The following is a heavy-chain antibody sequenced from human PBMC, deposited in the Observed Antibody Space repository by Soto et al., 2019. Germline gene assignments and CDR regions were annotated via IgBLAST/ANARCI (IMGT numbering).Heavy chain of an antibody. CDR3: ARSYCTNGVCSPGNWFDP. V-gene: IGHV4-59*01. D-gene: IGHD2-8*01. J-gene: IGHJ5*02. Sequence: SETLSLTCTVSGGSISSFYWSWIRQPPGKGLEWIGYIYYSGSTNYNPSLKSRVTISVDTSKNQFSLKLSSATAADTAVYYCARSYCTNGVCSPGNWFDPWGQGTLVTVSS. CDR2: IYYSGST. CDR1: GGSISSFY.